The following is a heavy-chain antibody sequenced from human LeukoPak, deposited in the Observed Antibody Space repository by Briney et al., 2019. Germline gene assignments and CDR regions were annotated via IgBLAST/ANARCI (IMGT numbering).Heavy chain of an antibody. CDR1: GLTFSTSG. CDR2: IGPTGFDR. Sequence: GGSMRLSCTTSGLTFSTSGFNWVRQAPGKGLEWVASIGPTGFDRYHADSIKGRFTISRDNANNFLYLQMDSLRAEDTAVYYCATETNGRHYDYWGQGTLLTVSS. V-gene: IGHV3-21*06. D-gene: IGHD1-14*01. CDR3: ATETNGRHYDY. J-gene: IGHJ4*02.